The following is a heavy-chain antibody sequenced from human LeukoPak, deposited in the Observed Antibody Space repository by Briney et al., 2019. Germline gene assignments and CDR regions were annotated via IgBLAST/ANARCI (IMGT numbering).Heavy chain of an antibody. D-gene: IGHD7-27*01. CDR3: AKLKTGDVHKKTNKWFDP. CDR1: GDSLSSSRFS. Sequence: PSETLSLTCHVSGDSLSSSRFSGSWIRQPAGKGLEWIGRIYATGNTYYNPSLTSRVALSVDAPRNQFTLTLTSVTAADTAIYYCAKLKTGDVHKKTNKWFDPWGQGTLVTVSS. CDR2: IYATGNT. V-gene: IGHV4-61*02. J-gene: IGHJ5*02.